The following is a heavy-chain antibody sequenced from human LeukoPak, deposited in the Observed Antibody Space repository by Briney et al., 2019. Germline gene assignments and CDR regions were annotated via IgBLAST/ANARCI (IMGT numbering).Heavy chain of an antibody. CDR1: GGTFSSYA. CDR2: IIPIFGTA. CDR3: VRDTGSERGYSGYGI. Sequence: SVKVSCKASGGTFSSYAISWVRQAPGQGLEWMGGIIPIFGTANYAQKFQGRVTITADKSTSTAYMELSSLRSEDTAVYYCVRDTGSERGYSGYGIWGQGTLVTVSS. J-gene: IGHJ4*02. D-gene: IGHD5-12*01. V-gene: IGHV1-69*06.